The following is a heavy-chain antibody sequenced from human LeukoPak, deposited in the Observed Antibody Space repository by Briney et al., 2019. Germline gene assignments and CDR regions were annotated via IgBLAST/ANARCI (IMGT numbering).Heavy chain of an antibody. CDR2: IYSGGST. Sequence: GGSLRLSCAASGFTVSTNYMSWVRQAPGKGLEWVSVIYSGGSTYYADSVKGRFTISRDNSKNTLYLQMNSLRAEDAAVYYCAADRGLTDLAFFWGQGTLVTVSS. CDR1: GFTVSTNY. D-gene: IGHD3-3*02. CDR3: AADRGLTDLAFF. J-gene: IGHJ4*02. V-gene: IGHV3-53*01.